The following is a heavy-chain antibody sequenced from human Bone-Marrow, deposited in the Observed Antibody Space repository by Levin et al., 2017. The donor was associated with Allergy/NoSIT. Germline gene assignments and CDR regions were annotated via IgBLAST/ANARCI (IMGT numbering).Heavy chain of an antibody. CDR3: ASDVFERMFFGVVTPFDY. CDR2: ISGYSGHT. J-gene: IGHJ4*02. V-gene: IGHV1-18*01. Sequence: ASVKVSCKASGYIFPSYGISWVRQAPGQGLDWMGWISGYSGHTNYAQKFQDRVNMTTDTSTSTAYMELRSLRSDDTAVYYCASDVFERMFFGVVTPFDYWGQGSLVTVSS. D-gene: IGHD3-3*01. CDR1: GYIFPSYG.